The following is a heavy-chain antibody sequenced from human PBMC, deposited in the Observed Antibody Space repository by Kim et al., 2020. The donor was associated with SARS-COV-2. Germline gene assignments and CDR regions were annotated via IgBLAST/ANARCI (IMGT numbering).Heavy chain of an antibody. Sequence: SETLSLTCTVSGGSISSSSYYWGWILQPPGKGLEWIGSIYYSGSTYYNPSLKSRVTISVDTSKNQFSLKLSSVTAADTAVYYCARHPGVLSGLGGWFDPWGQGTLVTVSS. CDR3: ARHPGVLSGLGGWFDP. CDR1: GGSISSSSYY. V-gene: IGHV4-39*01. D-gene: IGHD2-8*01. CDR2: IYYSGST. J-gene: IGHJ5*02.